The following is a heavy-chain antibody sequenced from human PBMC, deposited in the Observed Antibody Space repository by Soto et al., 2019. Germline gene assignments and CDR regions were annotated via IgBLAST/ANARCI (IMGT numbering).Heavy chain of an antibody. J-gene: IGHJ4*02. CDR2: IFYSGST. CDR3: ARHSSGWLSYFDY. D-gene: IGHD6-19*01. V-gene: IGHV4-39*01. Sequence: PSETLSLTCTVSSGSISSTIYSWDWIRQPPGKGLEWIGSIFYSGSTYYNPSLKSRVTISVDTSKNQFSLTLTSVTAADTAVYYCARHSSGWLSYFDYWGQGTLVTVSS. CDR1: SGSISSTIYS.